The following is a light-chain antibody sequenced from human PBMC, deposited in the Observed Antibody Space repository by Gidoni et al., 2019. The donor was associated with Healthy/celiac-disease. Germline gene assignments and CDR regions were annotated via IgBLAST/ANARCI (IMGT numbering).Light chain of an antibody. J-gene: IGLJ3*02. CDR1: SSNIGSKT. CDR2: SNN. V-gene: IGLV1-44*01. CDR3: AAWDDSLNGWV. Sequence: QSVLTQPPSASATPGQGVTISCSGSSSNIGSKTVNWYQQLPGTAPKLLIYSNNQRPSGVPDRFSGSKSGTSASLAISGLQSEDEADYYCAAWDDSLNGWVFGGGTKLTVL.